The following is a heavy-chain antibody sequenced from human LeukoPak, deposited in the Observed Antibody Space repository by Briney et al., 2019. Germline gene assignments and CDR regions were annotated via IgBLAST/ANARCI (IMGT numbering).Heavy chain of an antibody. CDR2: ISGDGGST. CDR3: AKDKGDGYNYPLGDYYGMDV. D-gene: IGHD5-24*01. J-gene: IGHJ6*02. Sequence: GGSLRLSCAASGFTLDDYAMHWVRQPPWKGLEWVSVISGDGGSTYYADSVKGRFTISRDNRKNSLYLQMNSLRTEDTALYYCAKDKGDGYNYPLGDYYGMDVWGQGTTVIVSS. V-gene: IGHV3-43*02. CDR1: GFTLDDYA.